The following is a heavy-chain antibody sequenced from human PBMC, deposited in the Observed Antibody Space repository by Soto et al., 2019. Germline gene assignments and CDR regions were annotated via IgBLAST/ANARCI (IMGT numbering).Heavy chain of an antibody. CDR3: ARGMKDGYTDY. D-gene: IGHD5-12*01. Sequence: QVQLQESGPGLVKPSQTLSLTCAVSGASISNGDYYWSWIRQHPGKGLEWIGYIYYSGSTYYNPSLKSRVTISVDTSKNQFSLKLSSVTAADTAVYYCARGMKDGYTDYWGQGTLVTVSS. CDR1: GASISNGDYY. CDR2: IYYSGST. V-gene: IGHV4-31*11. J-gene: IGHJ4*02.